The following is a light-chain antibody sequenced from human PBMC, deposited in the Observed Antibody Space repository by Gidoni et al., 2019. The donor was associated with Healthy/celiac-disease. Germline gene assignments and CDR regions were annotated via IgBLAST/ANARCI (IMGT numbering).Light chain of an antibody. CDR3: QHGS. CDR1: QSVSSN. Sequence: EIVMTQSPPTLSVSPGERATLSCRASQSVSSNLAWYQQKPGQAPRLLIYGASTRATGIPARFSGSGSGTECTLTISSLQSEDFADYYCQHGSFGQGTKLEIK. J-gene: IGKJ2*04. V-gene: IGKV3-15*01. CDR2: GAS.